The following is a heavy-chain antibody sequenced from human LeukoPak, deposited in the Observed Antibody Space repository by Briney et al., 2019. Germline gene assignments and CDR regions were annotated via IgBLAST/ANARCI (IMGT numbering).Heavy chain of an antibody. CDR3: ARIGVLQWLGYYFDY. CDR1: GYTFTCYG. Sequence: ASVKVSCKASGYTFTCYGISWVRQAPGQGLEWMGWISAYNGNTNYAQKLQGRVTMTTDTSTSTAYMELRSLRSDDTAVYYCARIGVLQWLGYYFDYWGQGTLVTVSS. V-gene: IGHV1-18*01. CDR2: ISAYNGNT. J-gene: IGHJ4*02. D-gene: IGHD6-19*01.